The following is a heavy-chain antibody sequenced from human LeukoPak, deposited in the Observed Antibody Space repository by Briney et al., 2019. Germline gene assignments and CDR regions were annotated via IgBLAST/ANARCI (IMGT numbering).Heavy chain of an antibody. Sequence: GGSLRLSCAASGFTFSSYGMHWVRQAPGEGLEWVAFIRYDGSNKYYADSVKGRFTISRDNSKNTLYVQMNSLRGEDTAVYYCAKDRGSSWYTAFDYWGQGTLVTVSS. D-gene: IGHD6-13*01. CDR1: GFTFSSYG. CDR2: IRYDGSNK. V-gene: IGHV3-30*02. J-gene: IGHJ4*02. CDR3: AKDRGSSWYTAFDY.